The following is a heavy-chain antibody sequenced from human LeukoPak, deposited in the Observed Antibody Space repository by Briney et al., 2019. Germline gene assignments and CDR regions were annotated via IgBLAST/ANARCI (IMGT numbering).Heavy chain of an antibody. V-gene: IGHV1-69*04. J-gene: IGHJ4*02. CDR1: GGTFSSYA. D-gene: IGHD3-10*01. Sequence: VXVSCKASGGTFSSYAISWVRQAPGQGLEWMGRIIPILGIANYAQKFQGRVTITADKSTSTAYMELSSLRSEDTAVYYCAVMVRPSGYWGQGTLVTVSS. CDR3: AVMVRPSGY. CDR2: IIPILGIA.